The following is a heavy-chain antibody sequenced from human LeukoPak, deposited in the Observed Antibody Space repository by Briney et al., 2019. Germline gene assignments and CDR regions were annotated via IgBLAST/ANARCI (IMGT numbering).Heavy chain of an antibody. CDR3: AGGRAALGTYYFMDV. Sequence: SETLSLTCTVSGGSISSYYWNWIRQPPGKGLEWIGYIYYSGSTNYHPSLKSRVTISVDTSKNQFSLKMNSVTAADTAVYYCAGGRAALGTYYFMDVWGKGTTVTVSS. V-gene: IGHV4-59*01. CDR1: GGSISSYY. D-gene: IGHD1-7*01. J-gene: IGHJ6*03. CDR2: IYYSGST.